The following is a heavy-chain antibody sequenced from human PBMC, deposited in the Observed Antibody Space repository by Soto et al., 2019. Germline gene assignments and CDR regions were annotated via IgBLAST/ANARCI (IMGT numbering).Heavy chain of an antibody. Sequence: SVKVSCKASGGTFSSYAISWVRQAPGQGLEWMGGIIPIFGTANYAQKFQGRVTITADESTSTAYMELSSLRSEDTAVYYCARGGMVDTAMVSNFDYWGQGTLVTVPQ. V-gene: IGHV1-69*13. J-gene: IGHJ4*02. CDR1: GGTFSSYA. CDR2: IIPIFGTA. CDR3: ARGGMVDTAMVSNFDY. D-gene: IGHD5-18*01.